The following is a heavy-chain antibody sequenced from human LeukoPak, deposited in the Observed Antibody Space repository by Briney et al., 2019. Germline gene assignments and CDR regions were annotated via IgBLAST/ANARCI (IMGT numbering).Heavy chain of an antibody. V-gene: IGHV5-51*01. Sequence: GESPKISCKGSGYSFTNYWIGWVRQMPGKGLEWMGIIYPGDPDTRYSPSFQGQVSISADKSISTAYLQWSSLKASDTAMYYCARHLRYCSGGSCYSNYFDYWGQGTLVTVSS. J-gene: IGHJ4*02. CDR2: IYPGDPDT. CDR3: ARHLRYCSGGSCYSNYFDY. D-gene: IGHD2-15*01. CDR1: GYSFTNYW.